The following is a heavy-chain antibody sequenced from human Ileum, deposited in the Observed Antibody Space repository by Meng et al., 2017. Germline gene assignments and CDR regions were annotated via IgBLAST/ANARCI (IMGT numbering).Heavy chain of an antibody. Sequence: QVQLQESGPGRVKPSETLSLTCTGSGGSISSYYWSWIRQPPGKGLEWIGYIYYSGSTNYNPSLKSRVTISVDTSKNQFSLKLSSVTAADTAVYYCASGNSKWEPFDYWGQGTLVTVSS. D-gene: IGHD1-26*01. V-gene: IGHV4-59*01. CDR3: ASGNSKWEPFDY. CDR1: GGSISSYY. J-gene: IGHJ4*02. CDR2: IYYSGST.